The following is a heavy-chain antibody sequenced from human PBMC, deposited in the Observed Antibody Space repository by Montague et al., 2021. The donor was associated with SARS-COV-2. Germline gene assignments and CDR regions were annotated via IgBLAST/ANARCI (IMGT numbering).Heavy chain of an antibody. Sequence: TLSLTCVLSGGSVSSGDYSWSWIRQSPGKGLEWIGYIYQSGSAYYNPPLKSRVTISIDTSNNKFSLNLRSVTAADTGLYYCATGTRMYGMDFWGQGTTVTVSS. CDR3: ATGTRMYGMDF. CDR1: GGSVSSGDYS. V-gene: IGHV4-30-2*06. J-gene: IGHJ6*02. CDR2: IYQSGSA. D-gene: IGHD3-10*01.